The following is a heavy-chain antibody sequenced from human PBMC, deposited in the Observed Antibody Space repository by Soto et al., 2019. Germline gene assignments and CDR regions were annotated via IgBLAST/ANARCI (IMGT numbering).Heavy chain of an antibody. D-gene: IGHD1-26*01. J-gene: IGHJ4*02. CDR3: ARDKRNSGSYPPDY. V-gene: IGHV3-30-3*01. CDR2: ISYDGSNK. Sequence: PGGSLRLSCAASGFTFSSYAMHWVRQAPGKGLEWVAVISYDGSNKCYADSVKGRFTISRDNSKNTLYLQMNSLRAEDTAVYYCARDKRNSGSYPPDYWGQGTLVTVSS. CDR1: GFTFSSYA.